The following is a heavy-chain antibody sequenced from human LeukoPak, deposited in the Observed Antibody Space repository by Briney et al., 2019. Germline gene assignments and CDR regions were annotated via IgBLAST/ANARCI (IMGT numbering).Heavy chain of an antibody. J-gene: IGHJ3*02. CDR2: ISRSGSAI. CDR1: GFTFSTSE. CDR3: ARDLDYYDSSGYLTPDAFDI. V-gene: IGHV3-48*03. D-gene: IGHD3-22*01. Sequence: GSLRLSCAASGFTFSTSEMNWVRQAPGKGLEWVSYISRSGSAIYYADSVKGRFTISRDNAKNSLYLQMNSLGAEDTAVYYCARDLDYYDSSGYLTPDAFDIWGQGTVVTVSS.